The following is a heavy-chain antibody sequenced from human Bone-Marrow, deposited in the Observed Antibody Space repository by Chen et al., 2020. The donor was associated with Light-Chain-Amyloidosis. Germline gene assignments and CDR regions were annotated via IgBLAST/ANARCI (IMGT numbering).Heavy chain of an antibody. D-gene: IGHD3-10*01. CDR3: ARDRFYGSGSYYIFDY. J-gene: IGHJ4*02. CDR1: GYTFTNYA. V-gene: IGHV1-3*01. Sequence: QVQLVQSGAEVKKPGASVKVSCKASGYTFTNYALHWVRQAPGQRLEWMGWINAGNGNTKYLQKFQGRVTITRDTSASIAYMELSSLRSEDTAVYYCARDRFYGSGSYYIFDYCGQGTLVTVSS. CDR2: INAGNGNT.